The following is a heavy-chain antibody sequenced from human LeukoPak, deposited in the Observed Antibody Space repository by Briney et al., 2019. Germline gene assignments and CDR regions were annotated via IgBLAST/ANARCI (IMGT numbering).Heavy chain of an antibody. CDR3: ARAPPLGRFLEWLSPHFDY. J-gene: IGHJ4*02. Sequence: GGSLRLSCAASGFTFSDYYMSWIRQAPGKGLEWVSYISSSGSTIYYADSVKGRFTISRDNAKNSLYLQMNSLRAEDTAVYYCARAPPLGRFLEWLSPHFDYWGQGTPVTVSS. CDR1: GFTFSDYY. V-gene: IGHV3-11*01. CDR2: ISSSGSTI. D-gene: IGHD3-3*01.